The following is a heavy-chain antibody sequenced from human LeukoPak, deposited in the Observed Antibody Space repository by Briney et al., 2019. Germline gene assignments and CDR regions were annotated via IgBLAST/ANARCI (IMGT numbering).Heavy chain of an antibody. V-gene: IGHV4-38-2*02. CDR1: AYSISSGYH. J-gene: IGHJ4*02. CDR2: MSYSGST. D-gene: IGHD1-26*01. CDR3: ARGEWEIGLFFDY. Sequence: SETLSLTCNVSAYSISSGYHWGWIRQPPGKGLEWIGYMSYSGSTNYNPSLKSRVTISVDTSKNQFSLKLSSVTAADTAVYYCARGEWEIGLFFDYWGQGTLVTVSS.